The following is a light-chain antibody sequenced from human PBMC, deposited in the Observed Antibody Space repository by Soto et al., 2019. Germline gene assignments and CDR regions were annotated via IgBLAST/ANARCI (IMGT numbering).Light chain of an antibody. CDR2: RAS. J-gene: IGKJ1*01. Sequence: IKVSPSLDTLSVSAGERATLSFRASQTIYSNVAWYQQRPGQAPRLLIYRASARATGIPARFSVSGSGTEFTLTFCSLQSEDSAVYYCQQYLNLWTFGQGAKVDIK. CDR1: QTIYSN. V-gene: IGKV3-15*01. CDR3: QQYLNLWT.